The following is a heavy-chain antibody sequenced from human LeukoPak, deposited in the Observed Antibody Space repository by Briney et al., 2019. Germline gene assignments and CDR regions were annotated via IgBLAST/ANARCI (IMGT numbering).Heavy chain of an antibody. Sequence: GGSLRLSCAVSQFTFSVYSMSWVRQAPGKGLEWVAGIKEDGSAKYYADSVKGRFTNSRDNAKSSLYLQMSSLRDDDTAVNYCARETWKPYDYWGRGTLVTVSS. CDR3: ARETWKPYDY. CDR1: QFTFSVYS. J-gene: IGHJ4*02. V-gene: IGHV3-7*01. CDR2: IKEDGSAK. D-gene: IGHD1-1*01.